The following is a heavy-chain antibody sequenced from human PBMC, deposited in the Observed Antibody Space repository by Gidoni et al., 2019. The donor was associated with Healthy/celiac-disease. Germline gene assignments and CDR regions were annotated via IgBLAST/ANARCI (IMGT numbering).Heavy chain of an antibody. Sequence: EVQRWESGGGGVQPGGSLRRSWAASGVPWSRNAMSWVRPAPGKGLGWVSAISGSGGSPYSADSVKGRFTISRDNSKTTLYLQMTSLRAEDTAVYYCARTPGIAVADPRYFDYWGQGTLVTVSS. D-gene: IGHD6-19*01. CDR3: ARTPGIAVADPRYFDY. V-gene: IGHV3-23*01. CDR2: ISGSGGSP. CDR1: GVPWSRNA. J-gene: IGHJ4*02.